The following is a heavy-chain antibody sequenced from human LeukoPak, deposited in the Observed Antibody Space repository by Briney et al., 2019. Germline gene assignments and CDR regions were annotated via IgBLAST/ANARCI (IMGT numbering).Heavy chain of an antibody. V-gene: IGHV1-8*01. J-gene: IGHJ4*02. Sequence: GASVKVSCKASGYTFTSYDINWVRQATGQGLEWMGWMNPNSGDTGYGKKFQDRVTMTKDTSINTAYMELSSLRSEDTAVYYCARARNYCTNSGCYFDSWGQGTLVTVSS. CDR2: MNPNSGDT. CDR1: GYTFTSYD. D-gene: IGHD2-8*01. CDR3: ARARNYCTNSGCYFDS.